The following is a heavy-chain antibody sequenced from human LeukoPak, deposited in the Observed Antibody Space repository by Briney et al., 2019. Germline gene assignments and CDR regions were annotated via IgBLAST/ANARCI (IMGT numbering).Heavy chain of an antibody. J-gene: IGHJ4*02. D-gene: IGHD6-13*01. CDR3: ARGAGAAAGTWTDY. V-gene: IGHV4-34*01. CDR2: INHSGST. CDR1: GGSFSGYY. Sequence: SETLSLTCAVYGGSFSGYYWSWIRQPPGEGLEWIGEINHSGSTNYNPSLKSRVTISVDTSKNQFSLKLSSVTAADTAVYYCARGAGAAAGTWTDYWGQGTLVTVSS.